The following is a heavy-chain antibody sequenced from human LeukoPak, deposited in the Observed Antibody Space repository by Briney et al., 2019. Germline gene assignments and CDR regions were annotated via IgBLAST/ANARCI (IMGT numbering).Heavy chain of an antibody. J-gene: IGHJ4*02. CDR2: ISSRSYT. V-gene: IGHV3-69-1*01. Sequence: GGSLRLPCAASGFSFSVYSMNWVRQAPGKGLEWVSSISSRSYTDYADSVRGRFTISRDNAKNSLFLQMNSLRAEDTAVYYCASYGGFTSATLVDLLWGQGTLVTVSS. CDR3: ASYGGFTSATLVDLL. D-gene: IGHD4-23*01. CDR1: GFSFSVYS.